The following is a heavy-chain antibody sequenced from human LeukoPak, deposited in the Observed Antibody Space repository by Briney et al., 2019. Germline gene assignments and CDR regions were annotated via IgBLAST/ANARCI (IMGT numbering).Heavy chain of an antibody. Sequence: GESLKISCKGSGYSFSSYWIGWVRQMPGKGLEWMGFIYPGESDTRYSPSFQGQVTISADKSISTAYLQWRSLKASDTAMYYCARNRGDNTFDYWGQGILVTVSP. V-gene: IGHV5-51*01. J-gene: IGHJ4*02. CDR1: GYSFSSYW. D-gene: IGHD3-10*01. CDR2: IYPGESDT. CDR3: ARNRGDNTFDY.